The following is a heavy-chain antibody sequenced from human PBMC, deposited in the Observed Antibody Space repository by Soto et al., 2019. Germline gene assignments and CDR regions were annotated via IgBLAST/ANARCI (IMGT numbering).Heavy chain of an antibody. J-gene: IGHJ4*01. CDR3: ASLNWEVPATGP. Sequence: GGALRHPCSASGVTPSAYSMNWVRQAPGKGLEWVANIKADGTKTFYADSVRGRFTISRDNAQNSLYLQMNSLRAEDTAVYYCASLNWEVPATGPWGRGTLVT. CDR2: IKADGTKT. CDR1: GVTPSAYS. D-gene: IGHD2-2*01. V-gene: IGHV3-7*03.